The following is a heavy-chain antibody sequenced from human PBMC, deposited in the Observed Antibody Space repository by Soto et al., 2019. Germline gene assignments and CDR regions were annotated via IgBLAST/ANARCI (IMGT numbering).Heavy chain of an antibody. CDR3: VNGAIVVVPAAIPVSSYYYYGMDV. D-gene: IGHD2-2*02. V-gene: IGHV3-21*01. CDR1: GFTFSSYS. CDR2: ISSSSSYI. J-gene: IGHJ6*02. Sequence: PGGSLRLSCAASGFTFSSYSMNWVRQAPGKGLEWVSSISSSSSYIYYADSVKGRFTISRDNAKNSLYLQMNSLRAEDTAVYYCVNGAIVVVPAAIPVSSYYYYGMDVWGQGTTVTVSS.